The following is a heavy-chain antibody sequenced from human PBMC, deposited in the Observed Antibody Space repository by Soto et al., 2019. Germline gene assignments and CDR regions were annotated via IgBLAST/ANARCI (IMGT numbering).Heavy chain of an antibody. J-gene: IGHJ3*02. Sequence: GGSLRLSCTASGFTFGDYAMSWVRQAPGKGLEWVGFTRSKAYGRTTEYAASVKGRFTISRDNSKSIAYLKMKSLKTEDAAVYYCTRLQFALAAGGFDIWGQGTMVTV. CDR1: GFTFGDYA. CDR3: TRLQFALAAGGFDI. D-gene: IGHD4-4*01. CDR2: TRSKAYGRTT. V-gene: IGHV3-49*04.